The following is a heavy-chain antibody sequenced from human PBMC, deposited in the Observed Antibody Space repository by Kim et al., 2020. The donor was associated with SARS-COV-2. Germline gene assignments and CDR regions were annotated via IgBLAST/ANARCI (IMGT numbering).Heavy chain of an antibody. Sequence: SETLSLTYTVSGYSISSGYYWGWIRQPPGKGLEWIGSIYHSGSTYYNPSLKSRVTISVDTSKNQFSLKLSSVTAADTAVYYCARVVRYCSGGSCSYYFD. CDR1: GYSISSGYY. CDR2: IYHSGST. CDR3: ARVVRYCSGGSCSYYFD. D-gene: IGHD2-15*01. J-gene: IGHJ4*01. V-gene: IGHV4-38-2*02.